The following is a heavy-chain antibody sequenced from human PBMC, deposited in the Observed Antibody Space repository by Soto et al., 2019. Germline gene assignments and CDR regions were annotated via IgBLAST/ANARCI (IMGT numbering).Heavy chain of an antibody. Sequence: QVQLQESGPGLVKASQTLSLTCTVSGGSISSGGYWWSWIRQHPGKGLEWIGYIYYSGSTYYNPSLKSRLNMSVDTSKNEFSLNLSSVTAADTAMYYCATIATVDGIYYFHYWGQGTQVTVSS. V-gene: IGHV4-31*03. D-gene: IGHD6-13*01. CDR1: GGSISSGGYW. CDR3: ATIATVDGIYYFHY. J-gene: IGHJ4*02. CDR2: IYYSGST.